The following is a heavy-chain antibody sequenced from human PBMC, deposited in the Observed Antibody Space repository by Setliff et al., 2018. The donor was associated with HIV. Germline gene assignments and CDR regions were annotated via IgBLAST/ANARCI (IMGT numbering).Heavy chain of an antibody. CDR1: GGTFSSYA. D-gene: IGHD3-10*01. CDR2: IIPILGIA. J-gene: IGHJ6*02. Sequence: SVKVSCKASGGTFSSYAISWVRQAPGQGLEWMGGIIPILGIASYSQKFQGRVTITADKSTSTAYMELSSLRSEDTAVYYCARTGGGYGSGPTGYYYGMDVWGQGTTVTVSS. CDR3: ARTGGGYGSGPTGYYYGMDV. V-gene: IGHV1-69*10.